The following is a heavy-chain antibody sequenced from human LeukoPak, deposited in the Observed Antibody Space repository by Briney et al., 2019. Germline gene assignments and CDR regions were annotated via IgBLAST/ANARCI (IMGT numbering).Heavy chain of an antibody. CDR3: ARGYSSGGLNFDP. V-gene: IGHV4-61*01. J-gene: IGHJ5*02. Sequence: SETLSLTCTVSGGSVSSGSYYWSWIRQPPGKGLEWIGYIYYSGSTNYNLSLKSRVTISVDTSKNQFSLKLSSVTAADTAVYYCARGYSSGGLNFDPWGQGTLVTVSS. CDR1: GGSVSSGSYY. CDR2: IYYSGST. D-gene: IGHD6-19*01.